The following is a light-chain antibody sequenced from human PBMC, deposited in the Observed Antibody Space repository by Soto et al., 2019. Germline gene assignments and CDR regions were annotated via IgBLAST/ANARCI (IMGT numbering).Light chain of an antibody. J-gene: IGKJ3*01. Sequence: DIQMTQSPSSLPASVGDRVTITCRASQSISTYVNWYQQKAGKDPKLLIYDASSLYSGVPSRFSGSGSGTDFTLTISTLQPEDFATYYCQQSYSTPTFGPGTKVDIK. CDR1: QSISTY. CDR3: QQSYSTPT. CDR2: DAS. V-gene: IGKV1-39*01.